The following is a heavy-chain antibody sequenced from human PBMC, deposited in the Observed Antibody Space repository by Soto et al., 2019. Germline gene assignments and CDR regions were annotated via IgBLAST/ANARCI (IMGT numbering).Heavy chain of an antibody. D-gene: IGHD3-3*01. J-gene: IGHJ4*02. CDR3: ARDGFFGRSGYFDY. CDR2: IYYSGST. V-gene: IGHV4-30-4*01. Sequence: SETLSLTCTVSDDSISSGDYYWNWIRQAPGKGLQWIGDIYYSGSTDYSPSLRSRVFISMDTSKNQFSLRLSSVTAADTAVYYCARDGFFGRSGYFDYWGKGILVTVSS. CDR1: DDSISSGDYY.